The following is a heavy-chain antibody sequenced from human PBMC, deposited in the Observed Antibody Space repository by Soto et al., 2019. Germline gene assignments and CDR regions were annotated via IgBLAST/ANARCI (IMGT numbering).Heavy chain of an antibody. CDR1: GFTFSSYH. CDR2: IWSDGTTK. CDR3: ARYDSTGNGYY. D-gene: IGHD3-22*01. V-gene: IGHV3-33*01. Sequence: QVQLVESGGGVVQPGRSLRLSCAASGFTFSSYHFHWARQAPGKGLEWVAVIWSDGTTKKYADSVKGRFTISRDNSKNMLYLQMNSLGAEDTAVYYCARYDSTGNGYYWGQGTLVIVSS. J-gene: IGHJ4*02.